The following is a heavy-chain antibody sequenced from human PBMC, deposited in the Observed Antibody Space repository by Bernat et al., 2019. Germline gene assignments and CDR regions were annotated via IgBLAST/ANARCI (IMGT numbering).Heavy chain of an antibody. CDR2: ISGSGGST. J-gene: IGHJ4*02. CDR3: AKDHIAVAGSRLGVDY. Sequence: EVQLLESGGGLVQPGGSLRLSCAASGFTFSSYAMSWVRQAPGKGLEWVSAISGSGGSTYYADSVKGRFTISRDNSKNTLYLQMNSLRAEDTAVYYCAKDHIAVAGSRLGVDYWGQGTLVTVSS. V-gene: IGHV3-23*01. CDR1: GFTFSSYA. D-gene: IGHD6-19*01.